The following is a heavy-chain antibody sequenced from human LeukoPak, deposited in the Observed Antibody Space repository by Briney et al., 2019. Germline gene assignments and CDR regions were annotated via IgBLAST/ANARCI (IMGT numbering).Heavy chain of an antibody. CDR3: XXXXXXPRYCSGGSCYSGRYYYYYMDV. Sequence: PSETLSLTCAVYGGSFSGYYXSXIRQPPGKGXXXXXXXXXXXXTNXXXSLKSRVXISVXTSKNQFSLKLSSVTAADTAVYYCXXXXXXPRYCSGGSCYSGRYYYYYMDVWGKGTTVTVSS. V-gene: IGHV4-34*01. CDR2: XXXXXXT. J-gene: IGHJ6*03. D-gene: IGHD2-15*01. CDR1: GGSFSGYY.